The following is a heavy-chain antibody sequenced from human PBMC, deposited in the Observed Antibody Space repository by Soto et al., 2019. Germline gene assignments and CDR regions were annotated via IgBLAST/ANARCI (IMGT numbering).Heavy chain of an antibody. CDR3: ARLQYTVVTALDI. CDR2: IYHTVNT. J-gene: IGHJ3*02. D-gene: IGHD2-15*01. Sequence: SETLSLTCSVSGVSIGRHFWSWIRQAPGKGPELVGYIYHTVNTNYNPALKSRVTISMDTSKNQLSLQLSSVTAADTAVYYCARLQYTVVTALDIWGQGTLVTVSS. CDR1: GVSIGRHF. V-gene: IGHV4-59*11.